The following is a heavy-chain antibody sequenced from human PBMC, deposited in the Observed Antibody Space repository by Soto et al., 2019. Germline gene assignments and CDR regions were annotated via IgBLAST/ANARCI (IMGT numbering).Heavy chain of an antibody. Sequence: QLQLQESGSGLVKPSQTLSLTCAVSGGSISSGGYSWSWIRQPPGKGLEWIGYIYHSGSTYYNPAPTSRFPLSVTSPKNRFPLKWGSGPAADTAVYYCHARGRLPPAGTANNSYSVLDVWAQGTTVPVSS. CDR3: HARGRLPPAGTANNSYSVLDV. CDR1: GGSISSGGYS. D-gene: IGHD6-25*01. CDR2: IYHSGST. J-gene: IGHJ6*02. V-gene: IGHV4-30-2*01.